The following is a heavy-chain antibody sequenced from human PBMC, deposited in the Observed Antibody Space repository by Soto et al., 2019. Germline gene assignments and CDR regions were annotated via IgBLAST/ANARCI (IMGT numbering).Heavy chain of an antibody. CDR2: ISYDGSNK. J-gene: IGHJ6*02. V-gene: IGHV3-30-3*01. CDR3: ARDGGDIVVVVAPKADYYYYGMDV. CDR1: GFTFSSYA. Sequence: QVQLVESGGGVVQPGRSLRLSCAASGFTFSSYAMHWVRQAPGKGLEWVAVISYDGSNKYYADSVKGRFTISRDNSKNTLXXQXNXXRAEDTAVYYCARDGGDIVVVVAPKADYYYYGMDVWGQGTTVTVSS. D-gene: IGHD2-15*01.